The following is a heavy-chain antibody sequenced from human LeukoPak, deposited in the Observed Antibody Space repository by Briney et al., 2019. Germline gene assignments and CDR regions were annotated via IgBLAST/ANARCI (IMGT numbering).Heavy chain of an antibody. CDR2: VRNDGSDT. Sequence: GTSLRLSCTTSGLTFTSHGFHWLRQVVGKRLEWVAFVRNDGSDTYHASSVKGRFSISRDDSKNTLYLQMNSLRPEDTAIYYCARDRGKDYFDSWGQGTQVTVSS. V-gene: IGHV3-33*01. D-gene: IGHD4-23*01. CDR3: ARDRGKDYFDS. J-gene: IGHJ4*02. CDR1: GLTFTSHG.